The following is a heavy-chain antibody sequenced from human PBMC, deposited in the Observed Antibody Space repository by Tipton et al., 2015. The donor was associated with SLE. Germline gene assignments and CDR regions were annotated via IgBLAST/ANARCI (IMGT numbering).Heavy chain of an antibody. J-gene: IGHJ2*01. V-gene: IGHV3-7*01. D-gene: IGHD1-14*01. CDR3: ARVDLPTSLLYWYFDL. CDR2: IKQDGSEE. Sequence: SLRLSCAASGFTFSTFWMSWVRQAPGKGLEWVANIKQDGSEEYYVDSVKGRFTISRDNAKNSLYLQMNSLRAEDTAVYYCARVDLPTSLLYWYFDLWGQGTLVTVSS. CDR1: GFTFSTFW.